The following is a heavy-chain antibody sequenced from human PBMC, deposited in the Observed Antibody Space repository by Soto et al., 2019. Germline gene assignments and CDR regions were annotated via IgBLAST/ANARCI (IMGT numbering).Heavy chain of an antibody. CDR3: ASRAVVINAFDI. D-gene: IGHD3-22*01. J-gene: IGHJ3*02. CDR1: GGTFSSYA. Sequence: SVKVSCKASGGTFSSYAISWVRQAPGQGLEWMGGIIPIFGTANYAQKFQGRVTITADESTSTAYMELSSLRSEDTAVYYCASRAVVINAFDIWGQGTMVTVSS. V-gene: IGHV1-69*13. CDR2: IIPIFGTA.